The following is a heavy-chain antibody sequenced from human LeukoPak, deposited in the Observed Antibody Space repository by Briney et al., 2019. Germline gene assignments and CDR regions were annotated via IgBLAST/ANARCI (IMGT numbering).Heavy chain of an antibody. V-gene: IGHV3-30*18. Sequence: GGSLRLSCAASGFTFSSYGMHWVRQAPGKGLEWVAVISYDGSNKYYADSVKGRFTISRDNSKNTLYLQMNSLRAEDTAVYYCAKDRGGGNFGWLLHYYYYYGMDVWGQGTTVTVSS. J-gene: IGHJ6*02. CDR3: AKDRGGGNFGWLLHYYYYYGMDV. CDR2: ISYDGSNK. D-gene: IGHD3-9*01. CDR1: GFTFSSYG.